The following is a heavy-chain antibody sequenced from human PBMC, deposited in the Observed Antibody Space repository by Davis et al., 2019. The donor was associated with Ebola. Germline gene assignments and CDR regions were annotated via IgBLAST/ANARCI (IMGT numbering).Heavy chain of an antibody. J-gene: IGHJ6*04. CDR3: ARHSSSPNSHGMDV. CDR1: GGSTSSYY. CDR2: INYSGST. V-gene: IGHV4-59*01. D-gene: IGHD6-13*01. Sequence: SETLSLTCSVSGGSTSSYYWTWIRQPPGKGLEWIAYINYSGSTNYNPSLKSRVTISVDTSKNQFSLKLSSVTAADTAVYYCARHSSSPNSHGMDVWGKGTTVTVSS.